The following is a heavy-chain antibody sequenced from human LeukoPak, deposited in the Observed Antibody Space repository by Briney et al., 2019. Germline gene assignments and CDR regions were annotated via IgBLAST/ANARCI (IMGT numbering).Heavy chain of an antibody. J-gene: IGHJ6*03. CDR1: GGSFSGYY. CDR3: ARGEDYYYYMDV. V-gene: IGHV4-34*01. Sequence: SETLSLTCAVYGGSFSGYYWSWIRQPPGKGLEWIGEINHSGSTNYNPSLKSRVTISVDTSKNQFSLKLGSVTAADTAVYYCARGEDYYYYMDVWGKGTTVTVSS. CDR2: INHSGST.